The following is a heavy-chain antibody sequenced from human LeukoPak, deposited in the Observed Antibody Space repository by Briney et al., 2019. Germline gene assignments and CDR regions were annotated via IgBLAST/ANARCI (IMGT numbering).Heavy chain of an antibody. CDR1: GFTFRDYY. CDR3: AREVPPITIFGVGYYGMDV. Sequence: GGSLRLSCAASGFTFRDYYMSWIRQAPGKGLEWVSYISSSGSTIYYADSVKGRFTISRDNAKNSLYLQMNSLRAEDTAVYYCAREVPPITIFGVGYYGMDVWGQGTTVTVSS. D-gene: IGHD3-3*01. V-gene: IGHV3-11*01. CDR2: ISSSGSTI. J-gene: IGHJ6*02.